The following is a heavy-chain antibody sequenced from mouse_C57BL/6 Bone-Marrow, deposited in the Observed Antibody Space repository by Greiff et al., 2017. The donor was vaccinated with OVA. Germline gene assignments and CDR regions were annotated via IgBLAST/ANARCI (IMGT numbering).Heavy chain of an antibody. D-gene: IGHD2-3*01. CDR2: IYPGDGDT. J-gene: IGHJ3*01. V-gene: IGHV1-82*01. CDR3: LYDGYYLAWFAY. Sequence: QVQLQQSGPELVKPGASVKISCKASGYAFSSSWMNWVKQRPGKGLEWIGRIYPGDGDTNYNGKFKGKATLTADKSSSTAYMQLSSLTSEDSAVYFCLYDGYYLAWFAYWGQGTLVTVSA. CDR1: GYAFSSSW.